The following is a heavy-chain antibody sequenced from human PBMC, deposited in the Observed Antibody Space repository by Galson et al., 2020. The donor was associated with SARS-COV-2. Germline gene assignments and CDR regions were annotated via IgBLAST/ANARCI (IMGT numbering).Heavy chain of an antibody. D-gene: IGHD3-16*01. CDR3: ATGGTVITLGDS. V-gene: IGHV3-30*04. J-gene: IGHJ4*02. Sequence: GGSLRLSCAASGFPFNIYAMHWVRQAPGKGLEWVAVISYDETNTSYADSVKGRFTISRDNSKNTLYLHMNSLRPEDTAVYHCATGGTVITLGDSWGQGTLVTVSS. CDR1: GFPFNIYA. CDR2: ISYDETNT.